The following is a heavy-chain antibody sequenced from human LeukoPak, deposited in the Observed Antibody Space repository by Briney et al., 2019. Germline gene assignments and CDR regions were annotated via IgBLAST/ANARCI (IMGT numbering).Heavy chain of an antibody. D-gene: IGHD3-9*01. J-gene: IGHJ4*02. V-gene: IGHV3-48*01. CDR2: ITSSSSTI. Sequence: GGSLRLSCAASGFTFSSYNMNWVRQAPGKGLEWVSYITSSSSTIYYADSVKGRFTISRDNAKNSLYLQMNSLRAEDTAVYYCARADRYYDVCTGKMGDYWGQGTLVTVSS. CDR1: GFTFSSYN. CDR3: ARADRYYDVCTGKMGDY.